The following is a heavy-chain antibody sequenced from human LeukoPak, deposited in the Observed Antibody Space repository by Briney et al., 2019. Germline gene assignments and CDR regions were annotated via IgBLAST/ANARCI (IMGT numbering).Heavy chain of an antibody. D-gene: IGHD2-15*01. J-gene: IGHJ4*02. CDR1: GFTFSSYE. Sequence: GGSLRLSCAASGFTFSSYEMNWVRQAPGKGLEWVSYISGSGSTIYYADSVKGRFTISRDNAKNSLYLQMNSLRAEDTAVYYCARDHAPYCSGGSCYSGNDYWGQGTLVTVSS. CDR3: ARDHAPYCSGGSCYSGNDY. CDR2: ISGSGSTI. V-gene: IGHV3-48*03.